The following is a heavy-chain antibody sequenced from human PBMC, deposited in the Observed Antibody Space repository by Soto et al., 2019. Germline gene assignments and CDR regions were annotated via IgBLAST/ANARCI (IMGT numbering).Heavy chain of an antibody. CDR2: IFYTGST. V-gene: IGHV4-31*03. CDR3: ARDLSLDLWSGSWFDP. J-gene: IGHJ5*02. Sequence: PSETLSLTCTVSGGSIHSSDYYWTWIRQHPEKGLEWIGYIFYTGSTYYNPSLRSRATISVDTSSNQFSLSLTSVTAADTAVYYCARDLSLDLWSGSWFDPWGQGTLVTVSS. D-gene: IGHD3-3*01. CDR1: GGSIHSSDYY.